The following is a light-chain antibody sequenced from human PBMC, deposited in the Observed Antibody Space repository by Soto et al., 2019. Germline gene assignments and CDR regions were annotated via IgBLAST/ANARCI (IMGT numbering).Light chain of an antibody. CDR2: GAS. Sequence: EIVLTQSPGTLSLSPGERATLSCRASQSVSSSYLAWYQQKPGQAPRLLIYGASSRATGIPDRFSGSGSGTDFTLTISRLEPEDFAVYYCKQYGSSPFTFGGGTKVEIK. V-gene: IGKV3-20*01. CDR1: QSVSSSY. CDR3: KQYGSSPFT. J-gene: IGKJ4*01.